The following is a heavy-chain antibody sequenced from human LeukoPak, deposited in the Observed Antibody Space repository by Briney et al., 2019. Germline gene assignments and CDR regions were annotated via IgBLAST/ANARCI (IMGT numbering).Heavy chain of an antibody. CDR3: EGDRYSYCYSAFDI. J-gene: IGHJ3*02. CDR1: GFTFSSYW. D-gene: IGHD5-18*01. CDR2: VKKDGSEK. V-gene: IGHV3-7*01. Sequence: GGSLRLSCAASGFTFSSYWMSRVRQAPGKGLEWVANVKKDGSEKYYVDSVKGRFTISRDNAKNSLYLQMNSLRAKDTAVYYCEGDRYSYCYSAFDIWGQGTMVTVSS.